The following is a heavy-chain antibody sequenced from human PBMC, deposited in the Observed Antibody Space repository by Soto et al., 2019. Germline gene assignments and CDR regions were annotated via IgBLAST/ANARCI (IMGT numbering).Heavy chain of an antibody. V-gene: IGHV3-30*18. CDR1: GFTLSSYG. CDR2: ISYDGSNK. CDR3: AKETWAHYDSSGYYPGVDY. J-gene: IGHJ4*02. Sequence: PGGSLRLSCAASGFTLSSYGMHWVRQAPGKGLEWVAGISYDGSNKYYADSVKGRFAISRDNSKKTLYLQMDSLRVGDTAVYYCAKETWAHYDSSGYYPGVDYWGQGTLVTVSS. D-gene: IGHD3-22*01.